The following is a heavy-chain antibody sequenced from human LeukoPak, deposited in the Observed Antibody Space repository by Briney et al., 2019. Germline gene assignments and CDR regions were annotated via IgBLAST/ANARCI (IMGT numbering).Heavy chain of an antibody. V-gene: IGHV1-2*02. CDR2: INPNSGGT. J-gene: IGHJ3*02. Sequence: ASVKVSCKSSGYIFTDHFIHWVRQAPGQGLEWMGWINPNSGGTNNAQKFQGRVTMTGDTSIRTAYMELRRLSSDDTAVYYCARSYGSGRREVFDIWGQGTRVTVSS. D-gene: IGHD3-10*01. CDR3: ARSYGSGRREVFDI. CDR1: GYIFTDHF.